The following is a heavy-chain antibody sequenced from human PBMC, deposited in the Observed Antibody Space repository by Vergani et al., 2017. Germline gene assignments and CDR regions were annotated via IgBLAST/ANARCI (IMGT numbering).Heavy chain of an antibody. CDR3: ARNPYCGGDCYSDAFDI. D-gene: IGHD2-21*02. J-gene: IGHJ3*02. CDR1: GGSISSYY. Sequence: QVQLQESGPGLVKPSETLSLTCTVSGGSISSYYWSWIRQPPGKGLEWIGYIYYSGSTNYNPSLKSRFTISVDTSKNPFSLKLSSVTAADTAVYYCARNPYCGGDCYSDAFDIWGQGTMVTVSS. CDR2: IYYSGST. V-gene: IGHV4-59*01.